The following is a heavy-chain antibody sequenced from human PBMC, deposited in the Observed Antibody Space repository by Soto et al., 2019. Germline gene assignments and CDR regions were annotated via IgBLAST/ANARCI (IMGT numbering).Heavy chain of an antibody. J-gene: IGHJ2*01. Sequence: QITLNESGPTLVKPTQTLTLTCTFSGFSLGTYGVGVGWIRRPPGKALEWLALIYWDDDKRYSPSLKSRLTITKDTSKRQVFLTLTNMDPVDTATYYCAHRGGGIVDWYFDLWGRGTPVIVSS. V-gene: IGHV2-5*02. D-gene: IGHD1-26*01. CDR3: AHRGGGIVDWYFDL. CDR2: IYWDDDK. CDR1: GFSLGTYGVG.